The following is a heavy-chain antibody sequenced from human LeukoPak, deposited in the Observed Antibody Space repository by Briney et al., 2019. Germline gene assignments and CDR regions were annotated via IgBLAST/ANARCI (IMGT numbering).Heavy chain of an antibody. CDR1: GFTLSSFT. J-gene: IGHJ4*02. Sequence: GGSLRLSCAASGFTLSSFTMHWVRHNPGKGLEWVAVISYDESQKWYADSVKGRFTISRDISKNTLYLEMDSLRGEDTAVYYCARAYDSSWHNFDYWGQGSLVTVSS. V-gene: IGHV3-30-3*01. CDR2: ISYDESQK. CDR3: ARAYDSSWHNFDY. D-gene: IGHD6-13*01.